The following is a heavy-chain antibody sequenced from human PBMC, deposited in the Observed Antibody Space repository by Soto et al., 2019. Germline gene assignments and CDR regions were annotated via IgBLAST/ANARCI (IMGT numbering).Heavy chain of an antibody. V-gene: IGHV3-66*01. CDR2: ITSGGST. D-gene: IGHD7-27*01. J-gene: IGHJ6*03. Sequence: ESGGGLVQPGGSLRLSCAASGFTVSSVYMTWVRQAPGKGLEWVSVITSGGSTYYADSVRGRFTISRDNARNSLYLQMNSLRAEDTAVYYCARDLSWGSNWYYYMDVWGKGTTVTVSS. CDR1: GFTVSSVY. CDR3: ARDLSWGSNWYYYMDV.